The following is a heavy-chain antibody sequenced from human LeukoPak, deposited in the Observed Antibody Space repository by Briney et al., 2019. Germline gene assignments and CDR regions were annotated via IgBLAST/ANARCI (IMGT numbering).Heavy chain of an antibody. D-gene: IGHD1-26*01. CDR2: ISGRSSII. CDR3: ARDQSGHIAGGTDAFEI. V-gene: IGHV3-48*04. J-gene: IGHJ3*02. Sequence: GGSLRLSCAASGFTFSSYSMSWVRQAPGKGPEWVSYISGRSSIIYYADSVKGRFTISRDNAKNSLYLQTTGLRAEDTAVYYCARDQSGHIAGGTDAFEIWGQGTMVTVSS. CDR1: GFTFSSYS.